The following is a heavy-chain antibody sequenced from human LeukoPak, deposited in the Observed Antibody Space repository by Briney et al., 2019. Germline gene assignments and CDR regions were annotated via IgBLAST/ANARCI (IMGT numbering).Heavy chain of an antibody. CDR2: MKPNSGNT. J-gene: IGHJ4*02. V-gene: IGHV1-8*01. CDR1: GYTFTIYD. D-gene: IGHD4-23*01. Sequence: ASERVSRTGSGYTFTIYDINWGRHAPGQGLEWMGDMKPNSGNTGYAQKFQGRVTMTRNTSISTGYMELSSLTSDDTAVYYCATELRWTDHWGQGTLVTVSS. CDR3: ATELRWTDH.